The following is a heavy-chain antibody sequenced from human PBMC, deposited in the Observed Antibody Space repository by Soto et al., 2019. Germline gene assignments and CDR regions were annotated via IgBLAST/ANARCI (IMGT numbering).Heavy chain of an antibody. J-gene: IGHJ3*02. V-gene: IGHV1-18*01. CDR3: ARDSPWRLGCSSTSCPLVPVSSYALVDAFDI. D-gene: IGHD2-2*01. CDR1: AYGSISDG. Sequence: KFLSKAVAYGSISDGISCWIQKPTQMAQGMGWISAYNGNTNYAQKLQGRVTMTTDTSTSTAYMELRSLRSDDTAVYYCARDSPWRLGCSSTSCPLVPVSSYALVDAFDIWGQGTMVTVSS. CDR2: ISAYNGNT.